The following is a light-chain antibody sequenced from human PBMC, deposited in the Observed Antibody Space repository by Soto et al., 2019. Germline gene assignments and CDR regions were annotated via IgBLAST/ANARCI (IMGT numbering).Light chain of an antibody. CDR1: QSVTSN. J-gene: IGKJ2*01. V-gene: IGKV3-15*01. Sequence: EIVMTQSPATLSVSPGERATLSCRASQSVTSNLAWYQQKPGQAPRHLIYGASTSATGVPARFSGSGSRTEFTLAISSLQSEDFAVYYCQQYKNWPYTFGQVTKLEVK. CDR2: GAS. CDR3: QQYKNWPYT.